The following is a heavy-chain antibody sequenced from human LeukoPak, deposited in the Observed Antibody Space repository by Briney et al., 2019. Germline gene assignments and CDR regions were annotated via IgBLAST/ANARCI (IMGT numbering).Heavy chain of an antibody. V-gene: IGHV1-8*01. CDR2: MNPNSGNT. D-gene: IGHD6-13*01. CDR1: GYTFTSYD. Sequence: GASVKVSCKASGYTFTSYDINWVRQATGQGLEWMGWMNPNSGNTGYAQKFQGRVTMTRNTSISTAYMELSSLRSEDTAVYYCGRDSSSWWSGDWFDPWGQGTLVTVSS. J-gene: IGHJ5*02. CDR3: GRDSSSWWSGDWFDP.